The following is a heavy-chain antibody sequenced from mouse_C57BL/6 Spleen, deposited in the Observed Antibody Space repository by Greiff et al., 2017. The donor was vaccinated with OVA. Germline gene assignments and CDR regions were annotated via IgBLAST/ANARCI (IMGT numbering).Heavy chain of an antibody. J-gene: IGHJ4*01. D-gene: IGHD1-1*01. V-gene: IGHV5-17*01. CDR3: ARYKVANYYAMDY. Sequence: DVKLVESGGGLVKPGGSLKLSCAASGFTFSDYGMHWVRQAPEKGLEWVAYISSGSSTIYYADTVKGRFTISRDNAKNTLFLQMTSLRSEDTAMYYCARYKVANYYAMDYWGQGTSVTVSS. CDR1: GFTFSDYG. CDR2: ISSGSSTI.